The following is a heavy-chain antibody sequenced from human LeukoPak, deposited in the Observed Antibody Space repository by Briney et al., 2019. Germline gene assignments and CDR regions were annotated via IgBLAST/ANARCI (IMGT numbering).Heavy chain of an antibody. V-gene: IGHV3-33*01. CDR3: ARAFGASSGYSVDY. J-gene: IGHJ4*02. D-gene: IGHD3-22*01. CDR1: GFTFSSYA. CDR2: LWYDGSNK. Sequence: GRSLRLSCAASGFTFSSYAMHWVRQAPGKGLEWVTVLWYDGSNKHYADSVKGRFTISRDNSKNTLYLQMDSLRAEDTAVYYCARAFGASSGYSVDYWGQGTLVTVSS.